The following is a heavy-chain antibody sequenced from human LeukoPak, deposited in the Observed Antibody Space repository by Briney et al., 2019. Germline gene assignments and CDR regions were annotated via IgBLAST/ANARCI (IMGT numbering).Heavy chain of an antibody. CDR3: ARERVNLDY. V-gene: IGHV1-18*01. D-gene: IGHD4-23*01. CDR2: LTPYNGNT. J-gene: IGHJ4*02. Sequence: LYWFGCLTPYNGNTTYAQNLQRRVTMTTDTSTSTAYMELRSLRSDDTAVYYCARERVNLDYWGQGTLVTVSS.